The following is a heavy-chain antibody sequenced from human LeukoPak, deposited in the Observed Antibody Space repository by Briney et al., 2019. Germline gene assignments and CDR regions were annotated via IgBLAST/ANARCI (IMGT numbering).Heavy chain of an antibody. Sequence: PSQTLSLTCTVSGGSISSGGYYWSWIRQHPGKGLEWIGYIYYSGSTYYNPSLKSRVTMSVDTSKNQFSLKLSSVTAADTAVYYCANYGSGSYRFDPWGQGTLVTVSS. V-gene: IGHV4-31*03. J-gene: IGHJ5*02. D-gene: IGHD3-10*01. CDR3: ANYGSGSYRFDP. CDR2: IYYSGST. CDR1: GGSISSGGYY.